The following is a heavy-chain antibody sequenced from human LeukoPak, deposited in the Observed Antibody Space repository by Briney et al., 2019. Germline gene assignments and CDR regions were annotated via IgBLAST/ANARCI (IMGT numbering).Heavy chain of an antibody. J-gene: IGHJ3*01. CDR3: ARDCRSESCQLPF. CDR2: ISGKNGKI. CDR1: GYSFSTYG. Sequence: GASVKVSFTASGYSFSTYGISWLRQAPGQGLEWMGWISGKNGKINYAQRLKGRVTLTTDVSRITAYMELASLRSDDTAFYYCARDCRSESCQLPFWGQGTMVTVSS. V-gene: IGHV1-18*01. D-gene: IGHD2-15*01.